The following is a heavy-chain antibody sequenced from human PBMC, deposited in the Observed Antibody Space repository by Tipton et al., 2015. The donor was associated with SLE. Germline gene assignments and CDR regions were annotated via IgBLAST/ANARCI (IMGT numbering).Heavy chain of an antibody. D-gene: IGHD6-13*01. CDR1: GASVSTHY. J-gene: IGHJ4*02. CDR2: ISYTGNT. V-gene: IGHV4-59*02. CDR3: ARGHGIAAAGPFDY. Sequence: TLSLTCTVSGASVSTHYWSWIRQLPGKGLEWIGYISYTGNTNFNPSLKSRVTISVDTSKNQFSLKLSSVAAADTAVYYCARGHGIAAAGPFDYWGQGTLVTVSS.